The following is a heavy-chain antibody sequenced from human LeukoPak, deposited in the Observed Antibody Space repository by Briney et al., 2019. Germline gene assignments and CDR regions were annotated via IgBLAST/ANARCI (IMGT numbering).Heavy chain of an antibody. D-gene: IGHD3-10*01. J-gene: IGHJ4*02. CDR1: VYTFTSYY. CDR3: ARAVRQSGGFDY. Sequence: ASVKVSCKASVYTFTSYYMYWVRQAPGQGLEWMGIINPSGGTSSYAQKFQGRVTMTRDTSTSTVYMELSSLRSEDTAVYYCARAVRQSGGFDYWGQGTLVTVSS. CDR2: INPSGGTS. V-gene: IGHV1-46*01.